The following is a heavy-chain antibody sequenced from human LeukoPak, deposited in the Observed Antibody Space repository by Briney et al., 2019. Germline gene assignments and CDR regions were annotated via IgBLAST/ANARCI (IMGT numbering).Heavy chain of an antibody. CDR2: IYYSGST. J-gene: IGHJ6*03. D-gene: IGHD6-13*01. V-gene: IGHV4-59*01. Sequence: ETLSLTCTVSGGSISSYYWSWIRQPPGKGLEWIGYIYYSGSTNYNPSLKSRVTISVDTSKNQFSLKLSSVTAADTAVYYCARDRVGQQLVGRNYYYYYMDVWGKGTTVTISS. CDR1: GGSISSYY. CDR3: ARDRVGQQLVGRNYYYYYMDV.